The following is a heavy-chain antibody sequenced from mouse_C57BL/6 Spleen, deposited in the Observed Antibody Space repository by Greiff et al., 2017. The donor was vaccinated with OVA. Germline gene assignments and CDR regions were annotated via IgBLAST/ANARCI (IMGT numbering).Heavy chain of an antibody. D-gene: IGHD2-1*01. CDR1: GYSFTGYY. J-gene: IGHJ4*01. CDR2: INPSTGGT. V-gene: IGHV1-42*01. CDR3: ARRYGNYNDYAMDY. Sequence: VQLQQSGPELVKPGASVKISCKASGYSFTGYYMNWVKQSPEKSLEWIGEINPSTGGTTYNQKFKAKATLTVDKSSSTAYMQLKSLTSEDSAVYYCARRYGNYNDYAMDYWGQGTSVTVSS.